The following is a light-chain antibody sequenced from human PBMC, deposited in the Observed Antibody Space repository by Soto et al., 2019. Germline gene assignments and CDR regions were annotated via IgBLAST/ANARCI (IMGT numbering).Light chain of an antibody. J-gene: IGKJ2*01. Sequence: EIVMTQSPATLSVSPGEGASLSCRASQTISSNLAWYQQKPGQAPRLLIHGASTRATGVPARFSGSGSGTEFTLTITSLQSEDFAVYYCQQYHNWPPQYTFAQGTQLQIK. CDR1: QTISSN. CDR3: QQYHNWPPQYT. V-gene: IGKV3-15*01. CDR2: GAS.